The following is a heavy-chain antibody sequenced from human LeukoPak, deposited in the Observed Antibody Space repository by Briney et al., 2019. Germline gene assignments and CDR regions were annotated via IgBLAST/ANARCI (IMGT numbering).Heavy chain of an antibody. Sequence: GGSLRLSCAASGFTFSNYSMNWVRQAPGKGLEWVSVIHSDGTTNYGDSVKGRFTISRDHSKNTLYLQMNSLRAEDAAVYYCARDRNWAYDTSGLNAFDIWGQGTMVTVSS. J-gene: IGHJ3*02. D-gene: IGHD3-22*01. V-gene: IGHV3-66*01. CDR1: GFTFSNYS. CDR2: IHSDGTT. CDR3: ARDRNWAYDTSGLNAFDI.